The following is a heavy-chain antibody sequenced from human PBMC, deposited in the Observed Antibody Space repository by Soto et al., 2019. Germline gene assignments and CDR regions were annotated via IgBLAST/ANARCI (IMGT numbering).Heavy chain of an antibody. CDR3: ASAGSGWHHQHRLGYYYGMDV. CDR1: GSNFNTYT. D-gene: IGHD6-19*01. J-gene: IGHJ6*02. Sequence: ASVKVSCKTSGSNFNTYTIHWVRQAPGQRLEWMGWISAYNGNTNYAQKLQGRVTMTTDTSTSTAYMELRSLRSDDTAVYYCASAGSGWHHQHRLGYYYGMDVWGQGTTVTVSS. CDR2: ISAYNGNT. V-gene: IGHV1-18*01.